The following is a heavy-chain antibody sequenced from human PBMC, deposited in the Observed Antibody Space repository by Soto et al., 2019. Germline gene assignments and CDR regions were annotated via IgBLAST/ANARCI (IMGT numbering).Heavy chain of an antibody. CDR3: XRTPWIGVVIRSYYFDY. D-gene: IGHD3-3*01. Sequence: PSETLSLTCAVSGGSISSGGYSWSWIRQPPGKGLEWIGYIYHSGSTYYNPSLKSRVTISVDRSKNQFSLKLSSVTAADTAVYYCXRTPWIGVVIRSYYFDYWGQGTLVTVSS. J-gene: IGHJ4*02. CDR2: IYHSGST. CDR1: GGSISSGGYS. V-gene: IGHV4-30-2*01.